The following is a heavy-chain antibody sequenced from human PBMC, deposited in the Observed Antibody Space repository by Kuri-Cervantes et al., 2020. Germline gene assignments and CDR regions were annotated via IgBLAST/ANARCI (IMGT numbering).Heavy chain of an antibody. Sequence: SGPTLVKPTETLTLTCNVSGFSLSNARMGVSWIRQPPGKALEWLARIDWDDDKFYSASLKTRLTISKDDSKNQVVLTLTNVDPVDTGTYYCALPLALATVGHFFDHWGPGTLVTVSS. CDR1: GFSLSNARMG. D-gene: IGHD5-12*01. CDR2: IDWDDDK. J-gene: IGHJ4*02. V-gene: IGHV2-70*12. CDR3: ALPLALATVGHFFDH.